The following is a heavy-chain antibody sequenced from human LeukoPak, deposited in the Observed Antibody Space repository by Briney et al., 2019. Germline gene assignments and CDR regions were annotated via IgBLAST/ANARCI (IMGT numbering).Heavy chain of an antibody. D-gene: IGHD2-21*02. CDR3: VREDTPATANY. CDR1: GFNFANHA. V-gene: IGHV3-23*01. Sequence: GGSLRLSCADSGFNFANHAMSWVRQTPGKGLEWVSAISGGGDITYYADSVTGRFTISRDNSKDTLFLQIHSLRPGDTAVYYCVREDTPATANYWGQGTLVTISS. J-gene: IGHJ4*02. CDR2: ISGGGDIT.